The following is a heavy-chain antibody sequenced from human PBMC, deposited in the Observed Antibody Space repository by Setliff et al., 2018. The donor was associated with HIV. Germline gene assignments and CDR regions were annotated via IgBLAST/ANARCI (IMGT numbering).Heavy chain of an antibody. V-gene: IGHV1-69*13. D-gene: IGHD2-15*01. Sequence: ASVKVSCKAAGGTFSSYAISWVRQAPGQGLEWMGGIIPIFGTANYAQKFQGRVTITADESTSTAYMELSSLRSEDTAVYYCALLIAGPHCSGGSCYSLLLYWGQGTLVTVSS. J-gene: IGHJ4*02. CDR3: ALLIAGPHCSGGSCYSLLLY. CDR2: IIPIFGTA. CDR1: GGTFSSYA.